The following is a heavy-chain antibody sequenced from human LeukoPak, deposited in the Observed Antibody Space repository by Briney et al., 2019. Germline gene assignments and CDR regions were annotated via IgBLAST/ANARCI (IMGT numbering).Heavy chain of an antibody. CDR1: GGSISGYY. V-gene: IGHV4-59*08. J-gene: IGHJ5*02. CDR2: IHYSGNT. CDR3: ARSYGWFDP. D-gene: IGHD3-10*01. Sequence: SETLSLTCTVSGGSISGYYWSWIRQPPGKGLEYIGYIHYSGNTYYSPSLKGRLTISLDTSKNQFSLKLSSVTAADTAVYYCARSYGWFDPWGQGTLVTVSS.